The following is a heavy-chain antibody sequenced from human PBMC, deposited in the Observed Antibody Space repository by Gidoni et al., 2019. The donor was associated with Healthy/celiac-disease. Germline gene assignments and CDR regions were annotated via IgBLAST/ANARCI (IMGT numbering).Heavy chain of an antibody. CDR3: ARGGATRPLRY. CDR1: GGAISSGGYY. D-gene: IGHD5-12*01. J-gene: IGHJ4*02. V-gene: IGHV4-31*03. CDR2: IYYSGST. Sequence: QVQLQESGAGLGKRSQTLSPTCTVSGGAISSGGYYWSWIRQHPGKGLEWIGYIYYSGSTYYNPSLMSRVTISVQTSKNQFSLKLSSVTAADTAVYYCARGGATRPLRYWGQGTLVTVSS.